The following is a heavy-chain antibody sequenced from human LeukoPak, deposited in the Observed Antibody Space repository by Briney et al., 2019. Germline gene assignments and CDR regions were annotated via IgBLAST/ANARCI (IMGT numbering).Heavy chain of an antibody. CDR1: GFTFSSYK. CDR2: ISPGADIT. J-gene: IGHJ5*02. V-gene: IGHV3-23*01. Sequence: GGSLRLSCAASGFTFSSYKMNWVRQAPGKGLEWVSGISPGADITYYAESVKGRFTISRDNSKNTLYLQINTLRAEDTAIYYCAKDCGWLHFCSWGQGTLVTVSS. CDR3: AKDCGWLHFCS. D-gene: IGHD5-24*01.